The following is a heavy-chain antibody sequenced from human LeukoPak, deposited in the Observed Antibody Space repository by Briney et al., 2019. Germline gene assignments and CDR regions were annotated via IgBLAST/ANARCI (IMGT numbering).Heavy chain of an antibody. Sequence: SETLSLTCTVSGGSISSYYWSWIRQPPGKGLEWIGYIYHSGSTYYNPSLKSRVTISVDTSKNQFSLKLSSVTAADTAVYYCARRSFDGDFDYWGQGTLVTVSS. CDR1: GGSISSYY. CDR3: ARRSFDGDFDY. J-gene: IGHJ4*02. CDR2: IYHSGST. D-gene: IGHD3-16*01. V-gene: IGHV4-59*04.